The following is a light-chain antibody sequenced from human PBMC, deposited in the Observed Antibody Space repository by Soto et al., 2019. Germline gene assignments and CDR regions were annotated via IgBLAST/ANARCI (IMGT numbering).Light chain of an antibody. Sequence: IVMTQSPATLSVSPGERATLSCRASQSVGRSLAWYQQKPGQAPRLLIYGTSARATGIPATFSGSGSGTEFTLTISSLQSEDFAVYYCQQYNKWRTFGQGTKVDIK. CDR3: QQYNKWRT. J-gene: IGKJ1*01. CDR2: GTS. CDR1: QSVGRS. V-gene: IGKV3-15*01.